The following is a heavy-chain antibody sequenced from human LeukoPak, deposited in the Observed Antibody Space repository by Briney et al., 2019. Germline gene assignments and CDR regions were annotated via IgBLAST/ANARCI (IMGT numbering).Heavy chain of an antibody. D-gene: IGHD5-12*01. V-gene: IGHV3-23*01. CDR3: AKVVSGYHFDY. Sequence: PGGFLRLSCAAPGFAFSSYGMSWVRRAPGKGPEWVSGISGSGGNTYYADSVKGRFTISRDNSQNTLYLQMNTLRAEDTAVYYCAKVVSGYHFDYWGQGTLVTVSS. CDR2: ISGSGGNT. CDR1: GFAFSSYG. J-gene: IGHJ4*02.